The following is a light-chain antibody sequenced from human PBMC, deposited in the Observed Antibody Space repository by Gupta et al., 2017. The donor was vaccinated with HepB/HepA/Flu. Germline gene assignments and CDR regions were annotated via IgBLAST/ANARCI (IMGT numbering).Light chain of an antibody. V-gene: IGKV1-16*01. J-gene: IGKJ1*01. Sequence: DIQLTQSPSSLSASVGDRVTVSCRASQGISNGLAWFQQKPGKAPNSLIYAASNLQSGVPSRFSGSASGTDFTLTITSLQPEDFATYYCQQYNTFPWTFGQGTKVEIK. CDR3: QQYNTFPWT. CDR1: QGISNG. CDR2: AAS.